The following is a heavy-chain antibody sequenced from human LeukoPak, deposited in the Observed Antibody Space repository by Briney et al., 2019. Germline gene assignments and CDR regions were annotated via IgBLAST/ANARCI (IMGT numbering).Heavy chain of an antibody. V-gene: IGHV3-21*01. CDR3: ARDPEYNWTPSYFDY. CDR2: ISSSSSYI. D-gene: IGHD1-20*01. CDR1: GFTFSSYS. J-gene: IGHJ4*02. Sequence: GGSLRLSCAASGFTFSSYSMNWVRQAPGKGLEWVSSISSSSSYIYYADSVKGRFTISRDNAKNSLYLQMNSLRAEDTAVYYCARDPEYNWTPSYFDYWGQGTLVTVSS.